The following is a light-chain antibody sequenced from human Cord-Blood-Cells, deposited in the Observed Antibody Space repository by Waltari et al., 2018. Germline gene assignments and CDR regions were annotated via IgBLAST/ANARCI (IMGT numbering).Light chain of an antibody. Sequence: QSALTQPASVSGSPGQSLTISCPGPSRDDGSYNLVPWYQQHPGKAPKLMIYEVSKRPSGVSNRFSGSKSGNTASLTIAGLQAEDEADYYCCSYAGSSTYVFGTGTKVTVL. CDR1: SRDDGSYNL. CDR3: CSYAGSSTYV. V-gene: IGLV2-23*02. J-gene: IGLJ1*01. CDR2: EVS.